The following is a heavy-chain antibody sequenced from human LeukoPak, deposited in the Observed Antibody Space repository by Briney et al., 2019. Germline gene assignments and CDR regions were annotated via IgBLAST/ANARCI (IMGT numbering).Heavy chain of an antibody. CDR1: GFTFTSSA. CDR3: AAVSAIVVVPAAISEGYFDY. J-gene: IGHJ4*02. Sequence: GASVKVSCKASGFTFTSSAVQWARQARGQRFEWIGWIVVGSGNTNYAQKFQERVTITRDMSTSTAYMELSSLRSEDTAVYYCAAVSAIVVVPAAISEGYFDYWGQGTLVTVSS. V-gene: IGHV1-58*01. D-gene: IGHD2-2*02. CDR2: IVVGSGNT.